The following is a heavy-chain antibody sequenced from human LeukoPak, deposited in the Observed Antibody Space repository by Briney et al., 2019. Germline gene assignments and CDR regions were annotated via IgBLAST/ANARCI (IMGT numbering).Heavy chain of an antibody. D-gene: IGHD2-2*01. CDR3: ARGRTEGCSSTSCYNYFDY. CDR1: GGSISSYY. V-gene: IGHV4-34*01. J-gene: IGHJ4*02. CDR2: INHSGST. Sequence: PSETLSLACTVSGGSISSYYWSWIRQPPGKGLEWIGEINHSGSTNYNPSLKSRVTISVDTSKNQFSLKLSSVTAADTAVYYCARGRTEGCSSTSCYNYFDYWGQGTLVTVSS.